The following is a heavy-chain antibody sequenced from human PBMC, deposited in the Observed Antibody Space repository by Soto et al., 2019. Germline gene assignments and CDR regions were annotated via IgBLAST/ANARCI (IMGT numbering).Heavy chain of an antibody. CDR3: ASWWKEAGIGGNYYYGMDV. D-gene: IGHD6-19*01. V-gene: IGHV1-69*12. CDR1: GGTFRNYA. CDR2: IMPILGRA. J-gene: IGHJ6*02. Sequence: QVQLVQSGAEVKKPGSSVKVSCKASGGTFRNYAFSWVRQAPGQGLEWRGGIMPILGRADYAQKIRGRVTITADECTSTAHMELSSLRSEGTAVYYCASWWKEAGIGGNYYYGMDVWGQGTTVTVSS.